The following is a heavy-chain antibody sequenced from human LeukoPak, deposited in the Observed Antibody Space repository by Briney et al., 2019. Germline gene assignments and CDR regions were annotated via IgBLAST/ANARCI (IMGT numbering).Heavy chain of an antibody. J-gene: IGHJ4*02. Sequence: SGGSLRLSCAASGFTFSSYEMNWVRQAPGKGLEWVSYISSSGSTIYYADSVKGRFTISRDNAKNSLYLQMNSLRAEDTAVYYCAKARMGGSYLAGVFDYWGQGTLVTVSS. CDR3: AKARMGGSYLAGVFDY. D-gene: IGHD1-26*01. CDR1: GFTFSSYE. CDR2: ISSSGSTI. V-gene: IGHV3-48*03.